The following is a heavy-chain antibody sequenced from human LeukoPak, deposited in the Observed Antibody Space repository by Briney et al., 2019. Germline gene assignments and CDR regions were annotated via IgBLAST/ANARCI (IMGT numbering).Heavy chain of an antibody. CDR2: IIPILGIA. CDR3: ARGDTTYYYDSSGYSFDY. Sequence: SVKVSCKASGGTFSSYAISWVRQAPGQGLEWMGRIIPILGIANYAQKFQGRVTITADKSTSTAYMELSSLRSEDTAVYYCARGDTTYYYDSSGYSFDYWGQGTLVTVSS. D-gene: IGHD3-22*01. J-gene: IGHJ4*02. V-gene: IGHV1-69*04. CDR1: GGTFSSYA.